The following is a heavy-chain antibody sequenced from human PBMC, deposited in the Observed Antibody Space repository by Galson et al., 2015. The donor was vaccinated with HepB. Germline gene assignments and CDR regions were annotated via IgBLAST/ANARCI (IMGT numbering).Heavy chain of an antibody. J-gene: IGHJ4*02. CDR2: ISYDGSNK. CDR1: GYTFTSYA. D-gene: IGHD3-22*01. CDR3: ARESLGSSGYYWGGVGYYFDY. Sequence: SCKASGYTFTSYAMHWVRQAPGKGLEWVAVISYDGSNKYYADSVKGRFTISRDNSKNTLYLQMNSLRAEDTAVYYCARESLGSSGYYWGGVGYYFDYWGQGTLVTVSS. V-gene: IGHV3-30-3*01.